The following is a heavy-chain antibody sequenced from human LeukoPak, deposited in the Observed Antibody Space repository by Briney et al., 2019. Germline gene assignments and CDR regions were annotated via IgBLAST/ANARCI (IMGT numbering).Heavy chain of an antibody. V-gene: IGHV3-74*01. CDR3: AKGWGKQQLSPIDY. D-gene: IGHD6-13*01. Sequence: GGSLRLSCAASGFTFSSYGMHWVRQAPGKGPVWLARINSDGDSFSYADSVRGRFTISRDNAKNTLYLQMNSLRAEDMALYYCAKGWGKQQLSPIDYWGHGTLATVSS. CDR1: GFTFSSYG. CDR2: INSDGDSF. J-gene: IGHJ4*01.